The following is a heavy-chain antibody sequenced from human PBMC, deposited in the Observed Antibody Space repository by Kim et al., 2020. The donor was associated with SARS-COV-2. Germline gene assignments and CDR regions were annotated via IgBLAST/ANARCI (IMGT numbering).Heavy chain of an antibody. CDR1: GFTFSSYG. J-gene: IGHJ6*02. CDR3: ASMEVPAAIGYYYYGMDV. CDR2: IWYDGSNK. D-gene: IGHD2-2*02. V-gene: IGHV3-33*01. Sequence: GGSLRLSCAASGFTFSSYGMHWVRQAPGKGLEWVAVIWYDGSNKYYADSVKGRFTISRDNSKNTLYLQMNSLRAEDTAVYYCASMEVPAAIGYYYYGMDVWGQGTTVTVSS.